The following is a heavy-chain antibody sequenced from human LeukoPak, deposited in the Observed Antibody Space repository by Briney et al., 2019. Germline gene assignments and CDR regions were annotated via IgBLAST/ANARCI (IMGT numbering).Heavy chain of an antibody. CDR2: TNSDGSWT. V-gene: IGHV3-74*01. J-gene: IGHJ4*02. D-gene: IGHD2-2*01. Sequence: GGSLRLSCAASGNYWMHWVRQAPGKGLVWVSHTNSDGSWTGYADSVKGRFTISKDNAKNMVYLHMNSLRVDDTAVYYCVSFYETYWGRGTLVTVSS. CDR1: GNYW. CDR3: VSFYETY.